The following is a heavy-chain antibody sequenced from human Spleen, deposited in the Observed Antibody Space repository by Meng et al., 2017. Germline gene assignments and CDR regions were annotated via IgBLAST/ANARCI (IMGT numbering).Heavy chain of an antibody. D-gene: IGHD5-18*01. Sequence: GESLKISCAASGFTFSSYAMSWVRQAPGKGLEWVSAISGSGGSTYYADSVKGRFTISRDNAKNSLFLQMNTLRAEDTAVYYCATSPDTAVVTWSIDYWGRGTLVTVSS. V-gene: IGHV3-23*01. CDR2: ISGSGGST. CDR3: ATSPDTAVVTWSIDY. CDR1: GFTFSSYA. J-gene: IGHJ4*02.